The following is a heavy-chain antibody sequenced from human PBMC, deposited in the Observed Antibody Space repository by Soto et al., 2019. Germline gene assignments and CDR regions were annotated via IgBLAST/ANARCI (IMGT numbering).Heavy chain of an antibody. CDR1: GDSISSTSHY. D-gene: IGHD3-3*01. V-gene: IGHV4-39*01. CDR3: ARSKGYYLNWFDP. Sequence: SETLSLTCTVSGDSISSTSHYWGWIRQTPGKGLDWIGNIYYSGSTYYNPSLQSRVTISVDTSKNQFSLKLSSVTATDTAVYYCARSKGYYLNWFDPWGQGTLVTVSS. J-gene: IGHJ5*02. CDR2: IYYSGST.